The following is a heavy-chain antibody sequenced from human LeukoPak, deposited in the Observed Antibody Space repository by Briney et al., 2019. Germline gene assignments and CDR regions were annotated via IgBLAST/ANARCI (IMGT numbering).Heavy chain of an antibody. CDR1: GFTFSSYS. CDR3: ARHMGATTSGPFDY. J-gene: IGHJ4*02. CDR2: ISSSSSYI. Sequence: PGGSPRLSCAASGFTFSSYSMNWVRQAPGKGLEWVSSISSSSSYIYYADSVKGRFTISRDNAKNSLYLQMNSLRAEDTAVYYCARHMGATTSGPFDYWGQGTLVTVSS. V-gene: IGHV3-21*01. D-gene: IGHD1-26*01.